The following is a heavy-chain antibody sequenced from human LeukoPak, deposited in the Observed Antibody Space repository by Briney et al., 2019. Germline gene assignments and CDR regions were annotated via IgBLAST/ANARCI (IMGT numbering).Heavy chain of an antibody. D-gene: IGHD3-22*01. CDR2: IYHSGST. CDR1: GGSISSSNW. CDR3: AREDDSSDDFDI. Sequence: SETLSLTCAVSGGSISSSNWWSWVRQPPGKGLEWIGEIYHSGSTNYNPSLKRRVTISVDKSKNQFSLKLSSATAADTAVYYCAREDDSSDDFDIWGQGTMVTVSS. V-gene: IGHV4-4*02. J-gene: IGHJ3*02.